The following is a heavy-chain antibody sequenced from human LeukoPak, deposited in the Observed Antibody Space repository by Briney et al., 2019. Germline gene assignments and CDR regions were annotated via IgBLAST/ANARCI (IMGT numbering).Heavy chain of an antibody. CDR3: ASARSDGVVSDYVY. CDR2: IYTSGST. V-gene: IGHV4-4*07. D-gene: IGHD2-21*01. CDR1: GGSISSYY. Sequence: SETLSLTCTVSGGSISSYYWSWIRQPAGKGLEWIGRIYTSGSTNYNPSLKSRVTMSVDTSKYQCSLKLSPGTAADTALDNCASARSDGVVSDYVYWGQGTLVTVSS. J-gene: IGHJ4*02.